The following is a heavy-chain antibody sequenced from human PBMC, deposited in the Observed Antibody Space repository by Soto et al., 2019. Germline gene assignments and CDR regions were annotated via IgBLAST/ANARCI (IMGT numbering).Heavy chain of an antibody. CDR3: AREGRRGRIAARVGAFDI. J-gene: IGHJ3*02. V-gene: IGHV1-2*02. D-gene: IGHD6-6*01. Sequence: QVQLVQSGAEVKKPGASVKVSCKASGYTFTGYYMHWVRQAPGQGLEWMGWINPNSGGTNYAQKIQGRVTMTRDTSISTAYMELSRVRSDDTAVYYCAREGRRGRIAARVGAFDIWGQGTMVTVSS. CDR1: GYTFTGYY. CDR2: INPNSGGT.